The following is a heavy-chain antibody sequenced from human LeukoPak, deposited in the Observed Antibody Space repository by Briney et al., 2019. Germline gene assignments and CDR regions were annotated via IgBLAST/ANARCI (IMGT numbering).Heavy chain of an antibody. J-gene: IGHJ1*01. CDR3: ARDLMRYYDSSGYSGIQH. CDR1: GYSFTSYY. CDR2: INPSGGST. V-gene: IGHV1-46*01. Sequence: ASVKDSCKTSGYSFTSYYIHWVRRAPGQGLEWMGVINPSGGSTSYTQKFQGRVTMTRDTSTSTVYMELSSLTSEDTAVYYCARDLMRYYDSSGYSGIQHWGQGTLVTVSS. D-gene: IGHD3-22*01.